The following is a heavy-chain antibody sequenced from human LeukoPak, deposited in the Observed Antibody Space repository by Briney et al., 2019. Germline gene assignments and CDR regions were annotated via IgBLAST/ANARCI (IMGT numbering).Heavy chain of an antibody. CDR3: AKDIADYSNYFDY. CDR2: ISWNSGSI. CDR1: GFTFDDYA. D-gene: IGHD4-11*01. Sequence: GGSLRLSCAASGFTFDDYAMHWVRHAPGKGLEWVSGISWNSGSIGYADSVKGRFTISRDNAKNSLYLQMNSLRAEDTALYYCAKDIADYSNYFDYWGQGTLVTVSS. J-gene: IGHJ4*02. V-gene: IGHV3-9*01.